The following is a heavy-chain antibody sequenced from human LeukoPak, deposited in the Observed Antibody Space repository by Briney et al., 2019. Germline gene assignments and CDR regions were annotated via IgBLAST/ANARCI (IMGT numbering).Heavy chain of an antibody. CDR3: AKDTSWFTSAFDI. V-gene: IGHV3-9*01. D-gene: IGHD3-10*01. J-gene: IGHJ3*02. CDR1: GFTFEDYD. CDR2: ISWNSGSR. Sequence: GGSLRLSCAASGFTFEDYDMHWVRQAPGKGLEWVSGISWNSGSRGYADSVKGRFTISRDNAKNSLYLQMDSLRTEDAAFYYCAKDTSWFTSAFDIWGQGTMVTVSS.